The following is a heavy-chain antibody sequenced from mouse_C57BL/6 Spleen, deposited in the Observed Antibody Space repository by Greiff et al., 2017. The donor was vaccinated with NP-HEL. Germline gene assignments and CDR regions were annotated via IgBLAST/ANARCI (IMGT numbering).Heavy chain of an antibody. Sequence: EVQLVESGPGLVKPSQSLSLTCSVTGYSITSGYYWNWIRQFPGNKLEWMGYISYDGSNNYNPSLKNRISITRDTSKNQFFLKLNSVTTEDTATYYCARDDGYSAYWGQGTLVTVSA. D-gene: IGHD2-3*01. CDR3: ARDDGYSAY. CDR2: ISYDGSN. J-gene: IGHJ3*01. V-gene: IGHV3-6*01. CDR1: GYSITSGYY.